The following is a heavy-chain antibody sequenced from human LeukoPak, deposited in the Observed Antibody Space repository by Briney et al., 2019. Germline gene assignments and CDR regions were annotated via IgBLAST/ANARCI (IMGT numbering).Heavy chain of an antibody. CDR1: GYTFTSHF. Sequence: VASVKVSCKASGYTFTSHFMHWVRQAPGQGPEWMGIINPSGGSTSYAQKFQGRVTVTRDMSTSTVYMELSSLRSEDTAVYYCARVAFLYYDSSQGAFDIWGQGTMVTVSS. CDR3: ARVAFLYYDSSQGAFDI. V-gene: IGHV1-46*01. J-gene: IGHJ3*02. CDR2: INPSGGST. D-gene: IGHD3-22*01.